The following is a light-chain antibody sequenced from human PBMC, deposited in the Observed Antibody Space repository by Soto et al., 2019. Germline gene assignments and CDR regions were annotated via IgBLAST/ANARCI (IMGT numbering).Light chain of an antibody. J-gene: IGKJ1*01. Sequence: EIVLTQSPATLSLSTGDRATLSCGASQSVTNNYLAWYQQKPGLAPRLLIYDASYRANGIPDRFSGSGSGTDFTLTISRLEPEDFVVYYCQQYGSSSWTFGQGTKVAIK. CDR3: QQYGSSSWT. CDR2: DAS. V-gene: IGKV3D-20*01. CDR1: QSVTNNY.